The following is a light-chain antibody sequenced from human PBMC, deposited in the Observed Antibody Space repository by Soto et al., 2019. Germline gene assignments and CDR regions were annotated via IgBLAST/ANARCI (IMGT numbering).Light chain of an antibody. V-gene: IGKV3-20*01. CDR3: PHYSRSPPSRT. CDR2: TAS. Sequence: ETVLTQTPGTLSLSPGERATLSCRASQSVSNNYLAWYQQKPGQAPRLLIYTASNRATGIPDSFSGSGSGTDFTLTISRLEPEDFAVYYCPHYSRSPPSRTFGQGPKGEIK. J-gene: IGKJ1*01. CDR1: QSVSNNY.